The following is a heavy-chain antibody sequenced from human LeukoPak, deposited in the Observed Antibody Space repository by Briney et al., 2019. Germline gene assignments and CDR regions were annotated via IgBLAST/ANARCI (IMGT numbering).Heavy chain of an antibody. V-gene: IGHV1-46*03. CDR2: INPSGGGT. CDR1: GYSFTTYY. CDR3: ARDRDYYGSGSYSILDY. Sequence: ASVKVSCKASGYSFTTYYMHWVRQAPGQGLEWMGIINPSGGGTSYAQKFQGRVTMTRDTSTSTVYMELSSLRSEDTAVYYCARDRDYYGSGSYSILDYWGQGTLVTVSS. J-gene: IGHJ4*02. D-gene: IGHD3-10*01.